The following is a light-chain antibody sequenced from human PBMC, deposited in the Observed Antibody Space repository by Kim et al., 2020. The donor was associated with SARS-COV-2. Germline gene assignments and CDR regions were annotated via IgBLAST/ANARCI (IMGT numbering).Light chain of an antibody. V-gene: IGKV2-30*01. CDR2: TVS. CDR3: MQGTHWPFT. J-gene: IGKJ3*01. CDR1: QRLVSSDGNTY. Sequence: PASSSCRSSQRLVSSDGNTYLNWFHQRPGQSPRRLIYTVSNRDSGVPDRFSGSGSGTAFTLQISRVEAEDVGVYYCMQGTHWPFTFGPGTKVDIK.